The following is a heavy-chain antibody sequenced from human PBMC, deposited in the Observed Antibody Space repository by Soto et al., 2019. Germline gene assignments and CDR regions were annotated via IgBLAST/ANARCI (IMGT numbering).Heavy chain of an antibody. CDR1: GYTFSDFD. J-gene: IGHJ4*02. V-gene: IGHV1-8*01. Sequence: DLEQSGAEVKRPGASVKVSCKASGYTFSDFDINWLRQASGQGPEWMGWMNAKSGDTFFAQRFQGKFNMTWDTSLSTAYMEVGSLTSDDTAMYFCAKESLFPSIQGIITNWGQGVVVTVSS. CDR2: MNAKSGDT. D-gene: IGHD2-2*01. CDR3: AKESLFPSIQGIITN.